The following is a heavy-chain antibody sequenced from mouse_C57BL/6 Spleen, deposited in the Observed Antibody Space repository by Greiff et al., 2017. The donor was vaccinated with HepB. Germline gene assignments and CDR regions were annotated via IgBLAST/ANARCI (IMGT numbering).Heavy chain of an antibody. CDR1: GYTFTSYW. J-gene: IGHJ4*01. D-gene: IGHD1-1*01. V-gene: IGHV1-64*01. CDR2: IHPNSGST. CDR3: ARGDYGSSHYAMDY. Sequence: QVHVKQPGAELVKPGASVKLSCKASGYTFTSYWMHWVKQRPGQGLEWIGMIHPNSGSTNYNEKFKSKATLTVDKSSSTAYMQLSSLTSEDSAVYYCARGDYGSSHYAMDYWGQGTSVTVSS.